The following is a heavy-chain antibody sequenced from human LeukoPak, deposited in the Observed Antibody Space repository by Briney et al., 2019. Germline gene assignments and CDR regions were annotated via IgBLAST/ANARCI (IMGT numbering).Heavy chain of an antibody. D-gene: IGHD3-3*01. CDR3: ARITQIFGNWFDP. CDR1: GFTFSSYS. V-gene: IGHV3-21*01. Sequence: GGSLRLSCAASGFTFSSYSMNWVRQAPGKGLEWVSSISSSSSYIYYADSVKGRFTISRDNAKSSLYLQMNSLRAEDTAVYYCARITQIFGNWFDPWGQGTLVTVSS. CDR2: ISSSSSYI. J-gene: IGHJ5*02.